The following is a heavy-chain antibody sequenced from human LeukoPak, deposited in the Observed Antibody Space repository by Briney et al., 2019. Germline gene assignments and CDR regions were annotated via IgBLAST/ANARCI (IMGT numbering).Heavy chain of an antibody. Sequence: ASETLSLTCTVSGGSISSGGYYWSWIRQPPGKGLEWIGYIYHSGSTYYNPSLKSRVTISVDRSKNQFSLKLSSVTAADTAVYYCARDDYSNSGVDYWGQGTLVTVSS. CDR1: GGSISSGGYY. CDR2: IYHSGST. J-gene: IGHJ4*02. CDR3: ARDDYSNSGVDY. D-gene: IGHD4-11*01. V-gene: IGHV4-30-2*01.